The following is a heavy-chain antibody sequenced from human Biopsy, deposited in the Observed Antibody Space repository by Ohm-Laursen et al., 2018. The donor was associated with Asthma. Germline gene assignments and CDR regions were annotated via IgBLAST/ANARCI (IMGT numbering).Heavy chain of an antibody. J-gene: IGHJ6*02. V-gene: IGHV4-39*01. CDR3: VRGSSSWHHGPFHYYYGLDV. CDR2: IYYSGTT. D-gene: IGHD6-13*01. Sequence: SETLSLTCSLSSGSGGYMRSGNYYWGWIRQPPGKGLEWIGCIYYSGTTYYHPSLESRVTVSADTSRIQFSLNLTSVTAADTAVYYCVRGSSSWHHGPFHYYYGLDVWGQGTTATVSS. CDR1: SGSGGYMRSGNYY.